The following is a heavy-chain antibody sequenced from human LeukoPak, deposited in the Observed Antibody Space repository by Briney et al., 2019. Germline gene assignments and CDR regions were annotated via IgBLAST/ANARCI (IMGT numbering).Heavy chain of an antibody. D-gene: IGHD5-18*01. CDR3: AREGGYSYGPFDY. CDR2: ISSSSSTI. Sequence: QSGGSLRLSCAASGFTFSSYSMNWVRQAPGKGLEWVSYISSSSSTIYYADSVKGRFTISRDNAKNSLYLQMNSLRAEDTAVYYCAREGGYSYGPFDYWGQGTLVTVSS. V-gene: IGHV3-48*01. J-gene: IGHJ4*02. CDR1: GFTFSSYS.